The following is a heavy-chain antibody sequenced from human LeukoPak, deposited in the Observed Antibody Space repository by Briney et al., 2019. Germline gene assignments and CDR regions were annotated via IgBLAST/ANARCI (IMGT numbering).Heavy chain of an antibody. CDR1: GFTLGDHY. J-gene: IGHJ4*02. D-gene: IGHD6-6*01. V-gene: IGHV3-72*01. CDR2: SRDKGNRYTT. Sequence: GGSLRLSCAASGFTLGDHYIDWVRQAPGKGLEWVGRSRDKGNRYTTAYAASVRGRFTISRDDSKNSLYLQMNSLKIEDTAVYYCTRLGIAPRDFDYWGQGTLVTVSS. CDR3: TRLGIAPRDFDY.